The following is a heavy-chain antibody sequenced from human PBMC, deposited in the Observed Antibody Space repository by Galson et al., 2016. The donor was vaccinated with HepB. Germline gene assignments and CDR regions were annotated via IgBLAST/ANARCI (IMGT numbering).Heavy chain of an antibody. CDR2: TSGSGGST. CDR3: AKGYGLFDY. D-gene: IGHD1-14*01. V-gene: IGHV3-23*01. J-gene: IGHJ4*02. CDR1: GFTFSSHA. Sequence: SLRLSCAASGFTFSSHAMSWVRQAPGKGLEWVSGTSGSGGSTYYADSVKGRFTISRDNSKNTLYVQMNSLRAEDTAVYYCAKGYGLFDYWGQGTLVTVSS.